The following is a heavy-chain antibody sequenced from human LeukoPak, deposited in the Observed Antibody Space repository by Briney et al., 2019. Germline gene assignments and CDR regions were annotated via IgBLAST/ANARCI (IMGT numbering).Heavy chain of an antibody. J-gene: IGHJ6*02. CDR2: IIPILGIA. CDR3: ARDPPAVVTPNYYYGMDV. D-gene: IGHD4-23*01. V-gene: IGHV1-69*04. Sequence: GSSVKVSCKASGGTFSSYTISWVRQAPGQGLEWMGRIIPILGIANYAQKFQGRGTITADKSTSTAYMELSSLRSEDTAVYYCARDPPAVVTPNYYYGMDVWGQGTTVTVSS. CDR1: GGTFSSYT.